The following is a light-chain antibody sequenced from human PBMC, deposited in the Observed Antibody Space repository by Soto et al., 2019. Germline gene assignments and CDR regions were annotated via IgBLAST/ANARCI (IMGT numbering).Light chain of an antibody. V-gene: IGKV3-20*01. Sequence: EIVLTQSPGTLYLSPGEGATVSCRVSQSINSKSLVWYQRKFGQAPRLLIYNTSTRATGIPDRFSGSGSGTDFTLSISGLEPEDVAVYYCQHYGGSFIFGPGTKVDFK. CDR2: NTS. J-gene: IGKJ3*01. CDR1: QSINSKS. CDR3: QHYGGSFI.